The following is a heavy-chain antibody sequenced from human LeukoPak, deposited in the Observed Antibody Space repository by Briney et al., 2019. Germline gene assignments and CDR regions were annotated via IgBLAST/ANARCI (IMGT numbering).Heavy chain of an antibody. D-gene: IGHD6-19*01. J-gene: IGHJ4*02. CDR1: GFTFSSYA. CDR3: AKDQAVAGKGWYFDY. CDR2: ISGSGGST. V-gene: IGHV3-23*01. Sequence: GGSLRLSCAASGFTFSSYAMSWVRQAPGKGLEWVSAISGSGGSTYYADSVKGRFTIFRDNSKNTLYLQMNSLRAEDTAVYYCAKDQAVAGKGWYFDYWGQGTLVTVSS.